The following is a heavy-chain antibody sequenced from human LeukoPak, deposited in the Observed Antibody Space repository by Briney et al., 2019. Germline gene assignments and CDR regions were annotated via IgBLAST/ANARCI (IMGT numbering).Heavy chain of an antibody. J-gene: IGHJ4*02. Sequence: SETLSLTCTVSGGSISSHYWSWIRQPPGKQLEWIGYIYYSGSTNYNPSLKSRVTISVDTSKKQFSLKLSSVTAADTAVYYCASYSYGSVFHDYWGQGTLVTVSS. CDR3: ASYSYGSVFHDY. D-gene: IGHD5-18*01. CDR1: GGSISSHY. CDR2: IYYSGST. V-gene: IGHV4-59*11.